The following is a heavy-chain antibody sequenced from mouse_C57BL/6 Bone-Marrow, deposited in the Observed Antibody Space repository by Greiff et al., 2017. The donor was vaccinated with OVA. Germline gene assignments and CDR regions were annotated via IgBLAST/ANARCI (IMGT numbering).Heavy chain of an antibody. J-gene: IGHJ2*01. Sequence: DVHLVESGGDLVKPGGSLKLSCAASGFTFSSYGMSWVRQTPDKRLEWVATISSGGSYTYYPDSVKGRFTISRDNAKNTLYLQMSSLKSEDTAMYYCARHGSSGLYYFDYWGQGTTLTVSS. V-gene: IGHV5-6*01. CDR3: ARHGSSGLYYFDY. CDR1: GFTFSSYG. CDR2: ISSGGSYT.